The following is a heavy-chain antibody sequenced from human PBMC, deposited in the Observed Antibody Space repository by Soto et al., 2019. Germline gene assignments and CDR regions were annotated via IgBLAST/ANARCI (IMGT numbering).Heavy chain of an antibody. V-gene: IGHV1-69*01. CDR3: ARSQGSSTSLEIYYYYYYVMDV. CDR1: GGTFGSYA. D-gene: IGHD2-2*01. Sequence: QVQLVQSGAEVKKPGSSVKVSCKASGGTFGSYAISWVRQAPGQGLVWMGGIIPIPGTANYAQKFQGRVTIAADESTITAYMELSSLRSEDTAVYYCARSQGSSTSLEIYYYYYYVMDVWGQGTSVTVSS. J-gene: IGHJ6*02. CDR2: IIPIPGTA.